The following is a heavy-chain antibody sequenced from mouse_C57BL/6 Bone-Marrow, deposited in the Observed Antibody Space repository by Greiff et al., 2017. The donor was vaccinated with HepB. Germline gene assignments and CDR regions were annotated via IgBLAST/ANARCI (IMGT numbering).Heavy chain of an antibody. V-gene: IGHV1-37*01. CDR1: GYSFTGYF. CDR2: INPYNGDT. J-gene: IGHJ4*01. Sequence: EVQLQQSGPELVKPGASVKISCKASGYSFTGYFMNWVKQSHGKSLEWIGRINPYNGDTFYNQKFKGKATLTVDKSSSTAHMELLSLTSEDFAVYYCAKGSYYGSSYAHYYAMDYWGQGTSVTVSS. CDR3: AKGSYYGSSYAHYYAMDY. D-gene: IGHD1-1*01.